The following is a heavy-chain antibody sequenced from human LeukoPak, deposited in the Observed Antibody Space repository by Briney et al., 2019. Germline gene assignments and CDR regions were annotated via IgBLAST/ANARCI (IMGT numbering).Heavy chain of an antibody. CDR1: GYTFTSHG. CDR2: ISAYNGNT. Sequence: ASVKVSCKASGYTFTSHGISWVRQAPGQGLEWMGWISAYNGNTNYAQKLQGRVSMTTDTSTSTVYMELRSLRSDDTAVYYCARTMVTAGHSYFDYWGQGTLVTVSS. J-gene: IGHJ4*02. V-gene: IGHV1-18*01. D-gene: IGHD3-10*01. CDR3: ARTMVTAGHSYFDY.